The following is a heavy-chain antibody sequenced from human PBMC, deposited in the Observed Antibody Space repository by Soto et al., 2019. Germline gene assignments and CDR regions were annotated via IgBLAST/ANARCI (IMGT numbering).Heavy chain of an antibody. D-gene: IGHD2-21*02. CDR2: INHSGST. CDR3: ARGRVTYDY. CDR1: GGSISSYY. Sequence: SETLSLTCTVSGGSISSYYWSWIRQPPGKGLEWIGYINHSGSTNYNPSLKSRVTISVDTSKNQFSLSLTSVTAADTAVYYCARGRVTYDYWGQGTLVTVSS. J-gene: IGHJ4*02. V-gene: IGHV4-59*12.